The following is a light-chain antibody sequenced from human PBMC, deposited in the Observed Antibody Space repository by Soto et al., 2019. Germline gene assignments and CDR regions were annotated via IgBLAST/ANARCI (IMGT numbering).Light chain of an antibody. V-gene: IGLV4-69*01. J-gene: IGLJ2*01. Sequence: QPVLTQSPSASASLGASVKLTCTLSSGHSTYAIAWHQQQPEKGPLYLMKLNSDGSHSRGDGIPDRFSGFSSGAERYLTISSLQSEDEADYYCQTWGAGIVVFGGGTKLTVL. CDR2: LNSDGSH. CDR1: SGHSTYA. CDR3: QTWGAGIVV.